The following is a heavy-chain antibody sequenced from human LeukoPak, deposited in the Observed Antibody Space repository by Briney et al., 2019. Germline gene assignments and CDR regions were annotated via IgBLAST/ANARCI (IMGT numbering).Heavy chain of an antibody. V-gene: IGHV1-2*02. CDR3: ARGTKFSTFDIVVVPFDY. Sequence: ASVKGSCKASGYTXTGYYIHWVRQAPGQGLEWMGWINPNSGGTNCAQKFQCMVTMTRDTSISTAYMELSRLRSEATAVYYCARGTKFSTFDIVVVPFDYWGQGTLVTVSS. D-gene: IGHD2-2*01. CDR1: GYTXTGYY. CDR2: INPNSGGT. J-gene: IGHJ4*02.